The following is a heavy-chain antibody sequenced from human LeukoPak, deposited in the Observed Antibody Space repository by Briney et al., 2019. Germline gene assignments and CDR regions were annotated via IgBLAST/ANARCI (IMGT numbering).Heavy chain of an antibody. Sequence: ASVKSSSKASGYTFTGYYMRWVRHAPGQGLEWMGWIKPNSDGTNYAQKFQGWVTMTRDTSISTAYMELSRLRSDDTAVYYCARGGSGSYLSPAFYGMDVWGKGTTVTDSS. D-gene: IGHD3-10*01. J-gene: IGHJ6*04. CDR1: GYTFTGYY. V-gene: IGHV1-2*04. CDR3: ARGGSGSYLSPAFYGMDV. CDR2: IKPNSDGT.